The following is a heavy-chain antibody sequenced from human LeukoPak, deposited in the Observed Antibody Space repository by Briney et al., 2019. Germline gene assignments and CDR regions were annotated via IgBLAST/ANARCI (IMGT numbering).Heavy chain of an antibody. V-gene: IGHV3-23*01. CDR1: GFTFSSYA. J-gene: IGHJ3*02. Sequence: PGGSLRLSCAASGFTFSSYAMSWVRQAPGKGLEWVSTISGSGASTYYADSVKGRFTISRDNSKNTLYLQMNSLRAEDTAVYYCAKYKMIVVVGSAFDIWGQGTMVTVSS. CDR2: ISGSGAST. D-gene: IGHD3-22*01. CDR3: AKYKMIVVVGSAFDI.